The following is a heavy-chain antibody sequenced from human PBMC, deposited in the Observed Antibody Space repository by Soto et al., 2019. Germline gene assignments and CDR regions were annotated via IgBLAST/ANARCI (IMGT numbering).Heavy chain of an antibody. CDR1: GGSISTSRSY. Sequence: SETLSLTCSVSGGSISTSRSYWAWIRQPPGKGLEWLANIFYSGSTFYNPSLASRVSVSVDTSKNEFSPKLRSVTAADTAVYYCARQPTTGDTDLWFDPWGQGTLVTVSS. CDR3: ARQPTTGDTDLWFDP. J-gene: IGHJ5*02. D-gene: IGHD2-21*01. CDR2: IFYSGST. V-gene: IGHV4-39*01.